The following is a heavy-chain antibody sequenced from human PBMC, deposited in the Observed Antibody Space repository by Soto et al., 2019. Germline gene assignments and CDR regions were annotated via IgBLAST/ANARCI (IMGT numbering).Heavy chain of an antibody. CDR3: ARPTSPLYSSSWYFDY. Sequence: EVQLVESGGGLVQPGGSLRLSCAASGFTFSSYAMHWVRQAPGKGLEYVSAISSNGGSTYYANSVKGRFTISRDNSKNTLYLQMGSLRAEDMAVYYCARPTSPLYSSSWYFDYWGEGTLVTVSS. CDR2: ISSNGGST. D-gene: IGHD6-13*01. J-gene: IGHJ4*02. CDR1: GFTFSSYA. V-gene: IGHV3-64*01.